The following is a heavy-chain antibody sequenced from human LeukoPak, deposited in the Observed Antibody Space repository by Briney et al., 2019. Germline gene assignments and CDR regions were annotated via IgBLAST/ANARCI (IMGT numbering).Heavy chain of an antibody. CDR3: ARQYCSSTSCYSNYYYGMDV. D-gene: IGHD2-2*02. J-gene: IGHJ6*02. CDR1: GYTFTSYA. V-gene: IGHV1-3*01. CDR2: INAGNGNT. Sequence: ASVKVSCKASGYTFTSYAMHWVRQAPGQRLEWMGWINAGNGNTKYSQKFQGRVTITRDTSASTAYMELSSLRSEDTAVYYCARQYCSSTSCYSNYYYGMDVWGQGTTVTVSS.